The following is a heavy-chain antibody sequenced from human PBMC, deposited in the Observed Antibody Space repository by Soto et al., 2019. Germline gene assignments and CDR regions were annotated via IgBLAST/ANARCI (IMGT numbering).Heavy chain of an antibody. CDR2: ISYDGSNK. CDR3: ARDRETYSSSWYGGYYYYGMEV. J-gene: IGHJ6*02. CDR1: GFTFSSYA. V-gene: IGHV3-30-3*01. Sequence: GGSLRLSCAASGFTFSSYAMHWVRQAPGKGLEWVAFISYDGSNKYYADSVKGRFTISRDNSKNTLYLQMNSLRAEDTAVYYCARDRETYSSSWYGGYYYYGMEVRGQGTTVTVSS. D-gene: IGHD6-13*01.